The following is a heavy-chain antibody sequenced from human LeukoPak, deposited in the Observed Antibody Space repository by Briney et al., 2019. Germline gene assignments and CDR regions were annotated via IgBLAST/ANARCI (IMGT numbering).Heavy chain of an antibody. D-gene: IGHD6-19*01. CDR3: AKEAIAVAGSSYYFDY. Sequence: GGSLRLSCAASGITFSSYAMSWVRQAPGKGLEWVSAISGSGGSTYYADSVKGRFTISRDNSKNTLYLQMNSLRAEDTAVYYCAKEAIAVAGSSYYFDYWGQGTLVTVSS. V-gene: IGHV3-23*01. CDR1: GITFSSYA. CDR2: ISGSGGST. J-gene: IGHJ4*02.